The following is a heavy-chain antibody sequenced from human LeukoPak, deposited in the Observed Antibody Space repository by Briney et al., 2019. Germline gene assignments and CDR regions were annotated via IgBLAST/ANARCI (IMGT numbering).Heavy chain of an antibody. D-gene: IGHD2-15*01. CDR3: ARESPLGYCSAGSCCSSHFDY. Sequence: GASVKVSCKTSGFTFTGYQMHWVRQAPGQGLEWMGRINPTNGVANYAQKFQGWVSMTRDRSIDTVYMELSRLTSDDTAMYYCARESPLGYCSAGSCCSSHFDYWGQGTLVIVSS. CDR1: GFTFTGYQ. CDR2: INPTNGVA. V-gene: IGHV1-2*04. J-gene: IGHJ4*02.